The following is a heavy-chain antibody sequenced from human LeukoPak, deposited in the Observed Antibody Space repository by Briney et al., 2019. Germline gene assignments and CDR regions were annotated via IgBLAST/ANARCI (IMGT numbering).Heavy chain of an antibody. D-gene: IGHD6-19*01. CDR2: ISSNGGST. V-gene: IGHV3-64*01. J-gene: IGHJ3*02. CDR3: ARTVAGTLGAFDI. Sequence: PGGSLRLSCAASGFTFSSYAMHWVRQAPGKGLEYVSAISSNGGSTYYANSVKGRFTISRDNSKNTLYLQMGSLRAEDMAVYYCARTVAGTLGAFDIWGQGTMVTVSS. CDR1: GFTFSSYA.